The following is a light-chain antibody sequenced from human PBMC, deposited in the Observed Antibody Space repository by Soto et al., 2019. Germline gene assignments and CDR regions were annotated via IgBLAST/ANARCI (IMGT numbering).Light chain of an antibody. CDR1: QSVSAGY. CDR3: QQYSASPWT. J-gene: IGKJ1*01. CDR2: GAS. V-gene: IGKV3-20*01. Sequence: EIVLTQSPGTLSLSPGERVTLSCRASQSVSAGYFAWYQQKPGQAPRLLIYGASRRATGIPDRFSCSGSATDFTLTIGRLEPEDFAVYFCQQYSASPWTFGQGTKVEIK.